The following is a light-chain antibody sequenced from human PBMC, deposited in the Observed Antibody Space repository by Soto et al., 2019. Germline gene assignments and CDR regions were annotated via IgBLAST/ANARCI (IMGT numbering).Light chain of an antibody. Sequence: QSALTQPASVSGSPGQSITISCTGTSGDVGGYYYVSWYQHHPGKAPKLIIYQVTNRPSGVSNRFSASKSGNTASLTISALQAEDEADYYCCSYSSSSTFYVFGTGTKVTVL. CDR3: CSYSSSSTFYV. J-gene: IGLJ1*01. CDR1: SGDVGGYYY. CDR2: QVT. V-gene: IGLV2-14*01.